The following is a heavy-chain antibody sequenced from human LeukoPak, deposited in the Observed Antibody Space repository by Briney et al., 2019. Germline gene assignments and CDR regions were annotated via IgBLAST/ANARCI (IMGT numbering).Heavy chain of an antibody. J-gene: IGHJ4*02. CDR2: IYPGGVT. V-gene: IGHV3-53*01. Sequence: GGSLRLSCAASGFTINTNYMNWVRQAPGRGLEWLSVIYPGGVTKYAESVKGRFTVSRDIAKNTVYLEMNDLRAEDTALYYCARGPQLGPNDYWGQGTLVTVSS. D-gene: IGHD1-1*01. CDR1: GFTINTNY. CDR3: ARGPQLGPNDY.